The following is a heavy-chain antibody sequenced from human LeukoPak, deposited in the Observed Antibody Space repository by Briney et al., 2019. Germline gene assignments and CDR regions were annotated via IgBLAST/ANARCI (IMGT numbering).Heavy chain of an antibody. CDR3: ARDQHWPYDYVWGSYRFDY. CDR2: ISSSSSYI. CDR1: GFTFSSYS. V-gene: IGHV3-21*01. J-gene: IGHJ4*02. Sequence: KPGGSLRLSCAASGFTFSSYSMNWVRQAPGKGLEWVSSISSSSSYIYYADSVKGRFTISRDNAKNSLYLQMNSLRAEDTAVYYCARDQHWPYDYVWGSYRFDYWGQGTLVTVSS. D-gene: IGHD3-16*02.